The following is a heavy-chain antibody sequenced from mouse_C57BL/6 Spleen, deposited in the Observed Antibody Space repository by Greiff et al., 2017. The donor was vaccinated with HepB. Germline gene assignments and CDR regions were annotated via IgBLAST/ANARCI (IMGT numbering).Heavy chain of an antibody. Sequence: EVKLQESGPELVKPGASVKIPCKASGYTFTDYNMDWVKQSHGKSLEWIGDINPNNGGTIYNQKFKGKATLTVDKSSSTAYMELRSLTSEDTAVYYCAREGPYYYAMDYWGQGTSVTVSS. CDR2: INPNNGGT. V-gene: IGHV1-18*01. CDR1: GYTFTDYN. CDR3: AREGPYYYAMDY. J-gene: IGHJ4*01.